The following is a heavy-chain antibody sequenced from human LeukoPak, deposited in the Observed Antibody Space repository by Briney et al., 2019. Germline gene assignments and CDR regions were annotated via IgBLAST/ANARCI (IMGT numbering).Heavy chain of an antibody. Sequence: GGSLRLSCAASGFTVSSNYMTWVRQAPGKGLEWVSVIYSNNTTFYADSVKGRFTISRDKSKNTLYLQMNSLRAEDTAVYYCARGSGSYYNRLDYWGQGTLVTVSS. CDR3: ARGSGSYYNRLDY. J-gene: IGHJ4*02. D-gene: IGHD3-10*01. CDR2: IYSNNTT. V-gene: IGHV3-53*01. CDR1: GFTVSSNY.